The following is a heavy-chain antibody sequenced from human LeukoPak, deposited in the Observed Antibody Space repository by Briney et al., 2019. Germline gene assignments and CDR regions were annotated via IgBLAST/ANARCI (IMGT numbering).Heavy chain of an antibody. CDR1: GGSITGFF. V-gene: IGHV4-4*07. CDR2: IFSRGGA. D-gene: IGHD6-13*01. CDR3: ARVATPDVSSPLDG. Sequence: SETLSLTCAVSGGSITGFFWTWIRQPAGEGLQYIGRIFSRGGANYNPSLQSRVAMSVDTSQNLFSLKMTSVTAADTAVYFCARVATPDVSSPLDGWGQGILVTVSS. J-gene: IGHJ4*02.